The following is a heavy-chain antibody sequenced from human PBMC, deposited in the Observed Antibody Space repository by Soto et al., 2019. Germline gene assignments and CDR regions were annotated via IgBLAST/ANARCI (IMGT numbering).Heavy chain of an antibody. J-gene: IGHJ4*02. CDR1: GYSFTSYW. D-gene: IGHD3-10*01. CDR3: ARPYGSGSYYIGYFDY. V-gene: IGHV5-51*01. CDR2: IYPGDSDT. Sequence: PXESLKISCKGSGYSFTSYWIGWVRQMPGKGLEWMGIIYPGDSDTRYSPSFQGQVTISADKSISTAYLQWSSLKASDTAMYYCARPYGSGSYYIGYFDYSGQGNLVTVSS.